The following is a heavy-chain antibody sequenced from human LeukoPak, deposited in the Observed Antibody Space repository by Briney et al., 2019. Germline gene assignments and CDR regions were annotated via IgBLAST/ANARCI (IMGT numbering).Heavy chain of an antibody. Sequence: ASVKVSCKASGYTFTSYGISRVRQAPGQGLEWMGWISAYNGNTNYAQKLQGRVTMTTDTSTSTAYMELRSLRSDDTAVYYCARLAYYYASRGQRYYFDYWGQGTLVTVSS. CDR2: ISAYNGNT. CDR1: GYTFTSYG. D-gene: IGHD3-22*01. V-gene: IGHV1-18*01. CDR3: ARLAYYYASRGQRYYFDY. J-gene: IGHJ4*02.